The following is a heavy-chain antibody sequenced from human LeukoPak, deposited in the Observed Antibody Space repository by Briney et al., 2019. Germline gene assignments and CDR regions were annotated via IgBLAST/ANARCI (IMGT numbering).Heavy chain of an antibody. CDR1: GFTFDDYA. V-gene: IGHV3-9*01. CDR2: ISWNSGSI. J-gene: IGHJ4*02. D-gene: IGHD3-10*01. CDR3: AKWAVLLWFGESSSGYYFDY. Sequence: GRSLRLSCAASGFTFDDYAMHWVRQAPGKGLEWVSGISWNSGSIGYADSVKGRFTISRDNSKNTLYLQMNSLRAEDTAVYYCAKWAVLLWFGESSSGYYFDYWGQGALVTVSS.